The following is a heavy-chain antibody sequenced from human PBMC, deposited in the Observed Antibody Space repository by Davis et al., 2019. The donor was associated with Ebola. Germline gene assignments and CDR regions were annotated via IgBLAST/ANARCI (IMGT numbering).Heavy chain of an antibody. D-gene: IGHD3-10*01. V-gene: IGHV3-9*01. J-gene: IGHJ3*02. CDR3: AKDMGWMREYDAFDI. CDR1: GFTFDDYA. CDR2: ISWNSGSI. Sequence: GGSLRLSCAASGFTFDDYAMHWVRQAPGKGLEWVSGISWNSGSIGYADSVKGRFTISRDNAKNSLYLQMNSLRAEDTALYYCAKDMGWMREYDAFDIWGQGTMVTVSS.